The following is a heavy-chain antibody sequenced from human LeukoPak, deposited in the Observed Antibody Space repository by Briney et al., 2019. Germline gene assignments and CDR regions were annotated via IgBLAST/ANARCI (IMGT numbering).Heavy chain of an antibody. V-gene: IGHV3-20*04. CDR3: AELGITMIGGV. CDR2: INWNGIIK. J-gene: IGHJ6*04. D-gene: IGHD3-10*02. CDR1: GFTFEDYG. Sequence: SGGSLRLSCAVSGFTFEDYGMSWVRQGPGKGLEWVAGINWNGIIKRYGDSVKGRFTISRDNAKNSLYLQMNSLRAEDTAVYYCAELGITMIGGVWGKGTTVTISS.